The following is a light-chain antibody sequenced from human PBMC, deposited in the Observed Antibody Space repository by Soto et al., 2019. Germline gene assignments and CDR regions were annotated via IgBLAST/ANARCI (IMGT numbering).Light chain of an antibody. J-gene: IGKJ1*01. V-gene: IGKV3-20*01. CDR3: QQYAISPWT. CDR1: ENVATNY. Sequence: IVLTQSPGTLSLSPGERATLSCRASENVATNYLAWYQQKPGQAPRLLIFDASNRAADIPDRFSGSGSGTDFTLIISRLEPEDFAVYHCQQYAISPWTVGQGTKLEVK. CDR2: DAS.